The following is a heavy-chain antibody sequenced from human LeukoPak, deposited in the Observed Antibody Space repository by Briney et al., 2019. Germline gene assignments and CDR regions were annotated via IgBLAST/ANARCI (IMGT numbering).Heavy chain of an antibody. CDR3: ARDHYGDYGGPDY. J-gene: IGHJ4*02. Sequence: GGSLRLSCAASGFTFSSYVMSWVRQAPGKGLEWVSVIYSGGTTNYADSVKGRFTISRDNSKNTLYLQMNSLRAEDTAVYYCARDHYGDYGGPDYWGQGTLVTVSS. CDR1: GFTFSSYV. V-gene: IGHV3-66*01. D-gene: IGHD4-17*01. CDR2: IYSGGTT.